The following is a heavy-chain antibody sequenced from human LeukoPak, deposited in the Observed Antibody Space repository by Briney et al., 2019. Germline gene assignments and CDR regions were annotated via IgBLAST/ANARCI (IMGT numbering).Heavy chain of an antibody. CDR3: ARADRYGTTWYGRVDY. J-gene: IGHJ4*02. CDR1: GFTFSNYA. D-gene: IGHD6-13*01. Sequence: GGSLRLSCGASGFTFSNYAMSWVRQAPGEGLESVSDIRSTGGTTAYADSVKGRFTISRDNSRNTLYLQMNSLRAEDTAVYYCARADRYGTTWYGRVDYWGQGTLVTVSS. CDR2: IRSTGGTT. V-gene: IGHV3-23*01.